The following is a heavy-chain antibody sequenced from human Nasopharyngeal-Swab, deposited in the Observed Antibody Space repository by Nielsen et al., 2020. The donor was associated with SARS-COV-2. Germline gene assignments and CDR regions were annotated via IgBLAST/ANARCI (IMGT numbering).Heavy chain of an antibody. CDR2: ISSSSSYT. CDR3: ARDRVVQGVYYYGMDV. Sequence: RPRPWTGLEWVSYISSSSSYTNYADSVKGRFTISRDNAKNSLYLQMNSLRAEDTAVYYCARDRVVQGVYYYGMDVWGQGTTVTVSS. D-gene: IGHD3-10*01. J-gene: IGHJ6*02. V-gene: IGHV3-11*06.